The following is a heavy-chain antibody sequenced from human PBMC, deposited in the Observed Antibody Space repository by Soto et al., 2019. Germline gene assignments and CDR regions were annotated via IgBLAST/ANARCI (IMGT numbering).Heavy chain of an antibody. Sequence: SVKVSCKASGVTFSSYAISWVRQAPGQGLEWMGGIIPIFGTANYAQKFQGRVTITADESTSTAYMELSSLRSEDTAVYYCATSLMIQLWSKLYYYGMDVWGQGTTVTVSS. CDR3: ATSLMIQLWSKLYYYGMDV. J-gene: IGHJ6*02. CDR1: GVTFSSYA. CDR2: IIPIFGTA. D-gene: IGHD5-18*01. V-gene: IGHV1-69*13.